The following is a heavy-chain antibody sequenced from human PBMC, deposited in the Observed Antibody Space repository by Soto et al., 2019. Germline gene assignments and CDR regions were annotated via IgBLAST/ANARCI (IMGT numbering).Heavy chain of an antibody. CDR2: IYSGGST. Sequence: GGSLRLSCAASGFTVSSNYMSWVRQAPGKGLEWVSVIYSGGSTYYADSVKGRFTISRDNSKNTLYLQMNSLRAEDTAVYYCARDRSSGWYSNYFDYWGQGTLVTV. CDR3: ARDRSSGWYSNYFDY. CDR1: GFTVSSNY. D-gene: IGHD6-19*01. V-gene: IGHV3-66*01. J-gene: IGHJ4*02.